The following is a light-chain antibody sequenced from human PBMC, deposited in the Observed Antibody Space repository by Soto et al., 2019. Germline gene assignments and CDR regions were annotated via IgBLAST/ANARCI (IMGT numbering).Light chain of an antibody. CDR3: QQSHNWPRT. V-gene: IGKV3-11*01. CDR1: RSVTTF. CDR2: EAS. Sequence: EIVLTQSPGTLSLSPGERATLSCRASRSVTTFLAWYQQRPGQAPRLLISEASNRAAGIPARFSGSGSGTDFTLTISSLEPEDFVVYYCQQSHNWPRTFGQGTKVEIK. J-gene: IGKJ1*01.